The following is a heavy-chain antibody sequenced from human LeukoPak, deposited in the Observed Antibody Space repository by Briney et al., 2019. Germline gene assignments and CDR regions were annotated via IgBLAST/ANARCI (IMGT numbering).Heavy chain of an antibody. V-gene: IGHV3-33*08. Sequence: PGGSLRLSCAASGFPFSSYGMHWARQAPGKGLEWVAVIWYDGSNRYYADSVKGRFTISRDNSKNTLYLEMNSLRAEDTAVYYCVGLGTNYYGLRWGQGTLVTVSS. D-gene: IGHD3-10*01. CDR3: VGLGTNYYGLR. CDR2: IWYDGSNR. CDR1: GFPFSSYG. J-gene: IGHJ4*02.